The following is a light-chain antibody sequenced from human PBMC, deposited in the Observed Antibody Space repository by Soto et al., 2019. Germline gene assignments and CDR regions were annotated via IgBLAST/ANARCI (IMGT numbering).Light chain of an antibody. CDR3: QYYGDSPLVT. CDR1: QSVTSSY. V-gene: IGKV3-20*01. CDR2: GTS. J-gene: IGKJ3*01. Sequence: VLTQPPDSLAMSLGERATLSCRASQSVTSSYLGWYQQKPGQAPRLLIYGTSTRASGITDRFSGSGSGTDLTLTISRVEPEDFAVYYCQYYGDSPLVTFGPGTKVGI.